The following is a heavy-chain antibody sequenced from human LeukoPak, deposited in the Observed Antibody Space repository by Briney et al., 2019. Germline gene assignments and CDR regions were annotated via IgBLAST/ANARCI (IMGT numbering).Heavy chain of an antibody. CDR1: GGSISSSSYY. Sequence: PSETLSLTCTVSGGSISSSSYYWGWIRQPPGKGLEWIGSIYYSGSTYYNPSLKIRVTISVDTSKNLFSLKLSSVTAADTAVYYCARAIAAAGTARGWFDPWGQGTLVTVSS. CDR3: ARAIAAAGTARGWFDP. V-gene: IGHV4-39*01. CDR2: IYYSGST. J-gene: IGHJ5*02. D-gene: IGHD6-13*01.